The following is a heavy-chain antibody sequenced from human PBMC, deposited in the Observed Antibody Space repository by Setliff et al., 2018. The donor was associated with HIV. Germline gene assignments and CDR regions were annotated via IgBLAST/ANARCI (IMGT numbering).Heavy chain of an antibody. J-gene: IGHJ4*02. D-gene: IGHD1-26*01. V-gene: IGHV1-69*10. CDR1: GGTFKNSA. CDR3: ARGAYRRRDGGTYFYQFDF. CDR2: IIPKFGIA. Sequence: SVKVSCKASGGTFKNSAISWVRQAPGQGLEWVGGIIPKFGIANYAQKFQDRVTITADKSTSTAFMELSSLRSEDTAVYYCARGAYRRRDGGTYFYQFDFWGRGTLVTVS.